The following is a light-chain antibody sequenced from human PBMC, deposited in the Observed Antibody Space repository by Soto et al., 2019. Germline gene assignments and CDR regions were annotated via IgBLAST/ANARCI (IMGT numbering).Light chain of an antibody. Sequence: IQLTQSPSSLFASVGERVTITCRASQGITNYLAWYQQKPGRVPKLLIYAASTLQSGVPSRFSGSGSGTDFTLTISSLQPEDVAIYYCQKYNSAPRTFGQGTKVDIK. CDR3: QKYNSAPRT. CDR2: AAS. V-gene: IGKV1-27*01. J-gene: IGKJ1*01. CDR1: QGITNY.